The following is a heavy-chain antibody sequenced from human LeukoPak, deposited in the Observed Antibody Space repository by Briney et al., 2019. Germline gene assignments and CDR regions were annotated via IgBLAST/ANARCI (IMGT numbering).Heavy chain of an antibody. Sequence: PGGSLRLSCAASGFTFSSYSMNWVRQAPGKGLEWVSSISSSSSYIYYADSVKGRFTISRDNAKNSLYLQMNSLRAEGTAVYYCARDEASDYGMDVWGQGTTVTVSS. CDR1: GFTFSSYS. CDR3: ARDEASDYGMDV. J-gene: IGHJ6*02. V-gene: IGHV3-21*01. D-gene: IGHD6-6*01. CDR2: ISSSSSYI.